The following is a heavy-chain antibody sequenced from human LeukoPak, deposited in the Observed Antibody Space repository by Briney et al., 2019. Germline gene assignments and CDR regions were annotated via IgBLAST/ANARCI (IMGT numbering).Heavy chain of an antibody. V-gene: IGHV1-18*01. Sequence: GASVKVSCKASGYTFTSFGFSWVRQAPGQGLEWMGWISTYNGNTKYAQKFQDRVTMTTDKSTNTSYMELRSLISVDTAVYYCARDIGRGSSYGSDYWGQGTLVTVSS. CDR3: ARDIGRGSSYGSDY. CDR2: ISTYNGNT. D-gene: IGHD5-18*01. CDR1: GYTFTSFG. J-gene: IGHJ4*02.